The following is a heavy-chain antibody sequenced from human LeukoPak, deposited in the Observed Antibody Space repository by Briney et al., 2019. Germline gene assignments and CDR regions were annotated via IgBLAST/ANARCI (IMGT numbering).Heavy chain of an antibody. Sequence: SGTLSLTCAVSGGSISSGGYSWSWIRQPPGKGLEWIGYIYHSGSTYYNPSLKSRVTISVDRSKNQFSLKLSSVTAADTAVYYCARVTMVRGVMPNDAFDIWGQGTMVTVSS. CDR2: IYHSGST. J-gene: IGHJ3*02. D-gene: IGHD3-10*01. CDR3: ARVTMVRGVMPNDAFDI. CDR1: GGSISSGGYS. V-gene: IGHV4-30-2*01.